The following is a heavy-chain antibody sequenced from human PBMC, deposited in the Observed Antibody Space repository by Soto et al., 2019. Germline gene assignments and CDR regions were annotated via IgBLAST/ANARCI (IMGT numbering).Heavy chain of an antibody. D-gene: IGHD6-13*01. CDR3: AIHGAAAGLYYYYYGMDV. CDR2: IIPILGIA. V-gene: IGHV1-69*02. J-gene: IGHJ6*02. CDR1: GGTFSSYT. Sequence: QVQLVQSGAEVKKPGSSVKVSCKASGGTFSSYTISWVLQAPGQGLEWMGRIIPILGIANYAQKFQGRVTITADKSTSTAYMELSSLRSEDTAVYYCAIHGAAAGLYYYYYGMDVWGQGTTVTVSS.